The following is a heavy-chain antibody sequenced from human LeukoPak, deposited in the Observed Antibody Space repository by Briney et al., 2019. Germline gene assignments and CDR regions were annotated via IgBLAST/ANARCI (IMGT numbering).Heavy chain of an antibody. CDR3: ARGHSNYGDYFDY. CDR1: GFTVSSNY. V-gene: IGHV3-53*01. CDR2: IYSGGST. Sequence: GGSLRLSCAASGFTVSSNYMSWVRQAPGKGLEWVSVIYSGGSTYYADSVKGRFTISRDNAKNSLSLQMNSLRAEDTAVYYCARGHSNYGDYFDYWGQGTLVTVSS. D-gene: IGHD4-11*01. J-gene: IGHJ4*02.